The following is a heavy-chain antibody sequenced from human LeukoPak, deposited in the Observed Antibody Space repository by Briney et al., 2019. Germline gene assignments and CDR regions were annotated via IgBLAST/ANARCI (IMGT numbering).Heavy chain of an antibody. D-gene: IGHD3-10*01. V-gene: IGHV1-18*01. CDR2: ISAYNGNT. Sequence: ASVKVSCKTSGYTFTNYGLSWVRQAPGQGLEWMGWISAYNGNTNYAQKLQGRVTMTTDTSTSTAYMELRSLRSDDTAVYYCAREGYFGSRIDYYYGMDVWGQGTKVTVSS. CDR1: GYTFTNYG. CDR3: AREGYFGSRIDYYYGMDV. J-gene: IGHJ6*02.